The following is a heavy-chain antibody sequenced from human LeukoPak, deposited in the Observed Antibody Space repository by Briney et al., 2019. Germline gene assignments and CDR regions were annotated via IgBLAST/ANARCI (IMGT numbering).Heavy chain of an antibody. CDR3: ARDETAIQIGAFDI. Sequence: VASVKVSCKASGGTFSSYAISWVRQAPGQGLEWMGWINPNSGGTNYAQKFQGRVTMTRDTSISTAYMELSRLRSDDTAVYYCARDETAIQIGAFDIWGQGTMVTVSS. CDR1: GGTFSSYA. J-gene: IGHJ3*02. CDR2: INPNSGGT. V-gene: IGHV1-2*02. D-gene: IGHD5-18*01.